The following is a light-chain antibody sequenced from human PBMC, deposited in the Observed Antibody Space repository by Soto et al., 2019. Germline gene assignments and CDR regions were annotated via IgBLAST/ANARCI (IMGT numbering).Light chain of an antibody. CDR2: AAS. V-gene: IGKV1-6*01. CDR1: QGIRND. Sequence: IQITQSPSTLCASVGDRVTITFRASQGIRNDLAWCQQKPGRAPKILIYAASSLQSGVPSRFSGSGSGRDFTLTISSLQPEDFATYYCLQDNEYPITFGQGTRREIK. J-gene: IGKJ5*01. CDR3: LQDNEYPIT.